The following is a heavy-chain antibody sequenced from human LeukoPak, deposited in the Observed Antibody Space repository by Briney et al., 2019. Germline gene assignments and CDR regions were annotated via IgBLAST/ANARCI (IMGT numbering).Heavy chain of an antibody. CDR1: GGSISSGSYY. Sequence: NASETLSLTCTVSGGSISSGSYYWSWIRQPAGKGLEWIGRIYTSGSTNYNPSLKSRVTISVDTSKNQFSLKLSSVTAADTAVYYCAGSGWGYYYYYMDVWGKGTTVTVSS. CDR2: IYTSGST. V-gene: IGHV4-61*02. J-gene: IGHJ6*03. CDR3: AGSGWGYYYYYMDV. D-gene: IGHD3-10*01.